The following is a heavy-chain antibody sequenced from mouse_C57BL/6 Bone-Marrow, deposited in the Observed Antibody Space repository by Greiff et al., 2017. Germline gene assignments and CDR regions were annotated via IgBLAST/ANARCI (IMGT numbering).Heavy chain of an antibody. J-gene: IGHJ3*01. CDR1: GYAFSSSW. V-gene: IGHV1-82*01. CDR2: IYPGDGDT. Sequence: QVQLKQSGPELVKPGASVKISCKASGYAFSSSWMNWVKQRPGKGLEWIGRIYPGDGDTNYTGKFKGKATLTADKSSSTAYMQLSSLTSADSAVYFGARGAYVLAWFADWGKGTLVTVSA. D-gene: IGHD3-1*01. CDR3: ARGAYVLAWFAD.